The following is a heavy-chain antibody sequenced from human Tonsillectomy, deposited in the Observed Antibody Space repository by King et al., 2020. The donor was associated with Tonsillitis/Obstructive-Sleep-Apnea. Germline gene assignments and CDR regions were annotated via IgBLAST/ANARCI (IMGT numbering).Heavy chain of an antibody. J-gene: IGHJ6*02. CDR3: AKGDDYAESYGMDV. V-gene: IGHV3-30*18. CDR2: ISYDGTNK. Sequence: VQLVESGGGVVQPGRSLRLSCVASGFTFSSYGMHWVRQAPGEGLEWVAVISYDGTNKYYADSVKGRFTISRDNSKNTLYLQMNSLRAEDTAVYYCAKGDDYAESYGMDVWGHGTTVTVSS. CDR1: GFTFSSYG. D-gene: IGHD4-17*01.